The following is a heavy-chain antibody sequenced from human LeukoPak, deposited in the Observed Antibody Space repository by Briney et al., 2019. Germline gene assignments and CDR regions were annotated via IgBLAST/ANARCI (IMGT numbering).Heavy chain of an antibody. CDR2: IYYSGTT. D-gene: IGHD6-13*01. V-gene: IGHV4-39*07. Sequence: PSETLSLTCTVSGDSISSSSYYWGWIRQPPGKGLEWIGTIYYSGTTYYNPSLKSRVTISVDTSKNQFSLKLSSVTAADTAVYYCARDGKTSRTAAGIRDYYYYYYMDVWGKGTTVTVSS. J-gene: IGHJ6*03. CDR1: GDSISSSSYY. CDR3: ARDGKTSRTAAGIRDYYYYYYMDV.